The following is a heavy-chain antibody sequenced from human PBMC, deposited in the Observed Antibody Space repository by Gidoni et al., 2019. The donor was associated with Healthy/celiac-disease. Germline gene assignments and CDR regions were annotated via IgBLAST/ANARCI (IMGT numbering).Heavy chain of an antibody. CDR2: ISYDGSNK. V-gene: IGHV3-30*18. D-gene: IGHD6-19*01. CDR1: GFTFSSYG. J-gene: IGHJ4*02. Sequence: QVQLVESGGGVVQPGRSLRLSCAASGFTFSSYGMHWVRQAPGKGLEWVAVISYDGSNKYYADSVKGRFTISRDNSKNTLYLQMNSLRAEDTAVYYCAKDSTGWVFDYWGQGTLVTVSS. CDR3: AKDSTGWVFDY.